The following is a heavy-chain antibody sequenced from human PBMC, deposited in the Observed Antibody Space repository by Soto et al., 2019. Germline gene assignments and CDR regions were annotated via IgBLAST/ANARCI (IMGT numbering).Heavy chain of an antibody. CDR3: SSSSAGYY. J-gene: IGHJ4*02. V-gene: IGHV3-73*01. Sequence: GGSLRLSCAASGFTFSGPAMHWVRQASGKGLEWVGRIRSKANSYATAYAASVKGRFTISRDDSKNTAYLQMNSLKTEDTAVYYCSSSSAGYYWGQGTLVTVSS. CDR2: IRSKANSYAT. D-gene: IGHD6-6*01. CDR1: GFTFSGPA.